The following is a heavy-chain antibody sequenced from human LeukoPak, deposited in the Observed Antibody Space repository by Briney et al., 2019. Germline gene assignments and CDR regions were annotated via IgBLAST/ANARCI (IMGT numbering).Heavy chain of an antibody. Sequence: SLKVSFTPSGYTFTGYYMHWVRQAPGQALEWMGRINPTSSGTNYAQKFQGRVTMTRDTSISTAYMELSRLRSDDTAVYYCARAYYYDSSGYSIIDYGGQGTPVTVSS. J-gene: IGHJ4*02. V-gene: IGHV1-2*06. CDR1: GYTFTGYY. D-gene: IGHD3-22*01. CDR3: ARAYYYDSSGYSIIDY. CDR2: INPTSSGT.